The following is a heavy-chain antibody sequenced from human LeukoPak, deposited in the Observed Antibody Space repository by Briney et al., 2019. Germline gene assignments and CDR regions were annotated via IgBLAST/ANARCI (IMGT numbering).Heavy chain of an antibody. CDR1: GGPFSGYY. Sequence: PSETLSLTCAVYGGPFSGYYWSWIRQPPGKGVEWIGEINHSGSTNYNPSLKSRVTISVDTSKNQFSLEMSSVTAADTAVYYCARDRGGFDYWGQGTLVTVSS. CDR3: ARDRGGFDY. CDR2: INHSGST. D-gene: IGHD3-10*01. J-gene: IGHJ4*02. V-gene: IGHV4-34*01.